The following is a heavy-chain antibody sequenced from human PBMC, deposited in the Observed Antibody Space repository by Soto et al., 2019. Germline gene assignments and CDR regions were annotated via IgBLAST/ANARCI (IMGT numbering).Heavy chain of an antibody. V-gene: IGHV3-7*01. Sequence: PGGSLRLSCAASGFTFGKYWMSWVRQAPGKGPEWVANIKQDGSERNYVDSVQGRFTISRDNAENSLYLQMNRLRVEDTGVFYCARAHHLGPWGQGTLVNVSS. CDR3: ARAHHLGP. D-gene: IGHD3-3*01. CDR1: GFTFGKYW. CDR2: IKQDGSER. J-gene: IGHJ5*01.